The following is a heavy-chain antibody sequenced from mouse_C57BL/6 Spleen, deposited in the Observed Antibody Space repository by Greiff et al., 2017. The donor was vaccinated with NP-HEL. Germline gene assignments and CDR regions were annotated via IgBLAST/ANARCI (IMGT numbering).Heavy chain of an antibody. CDR2: IRSKSSNYAT. CDR3: VRDHGYLYYYAMDY. V-gene: IGHV10-3*01. J-gene: IGHJ4*01. Sequence: EVKVVESGGGLVQPKGSLKLSCAASGFTFNTYAMHWVRQAPGKGLEWVARIRSKSSNYATYYADSVKDRFTISRDDSQSMLYLQMNNLKTEDTAMYYCVRDHGYLYYYAMDYWGQGTSVTVSS. D-gene: IGHD2-2*01. CDR1: GFTFNTYA.